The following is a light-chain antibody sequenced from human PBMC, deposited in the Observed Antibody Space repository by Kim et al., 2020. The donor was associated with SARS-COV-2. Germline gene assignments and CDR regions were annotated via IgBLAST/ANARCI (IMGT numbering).Light chain of an antibody. CDR1: SGYSNYK. Sequence: ELTQPPSASASLGASVTLTCTLSSGYSNYKVDWYQQRPGKGPRFVMRVGTGGIVGSKGDGIPDRFSVSGSGLNRFLTINNIQEEDEGDYHCGADHGSGSDFVWGFGGGTKVTVL. CDR3: GADHGSGSDFVWG. CDR2: VGTGGIVG. J-gene: IGLJ3*02. V-gene: IGLV9-49*01.